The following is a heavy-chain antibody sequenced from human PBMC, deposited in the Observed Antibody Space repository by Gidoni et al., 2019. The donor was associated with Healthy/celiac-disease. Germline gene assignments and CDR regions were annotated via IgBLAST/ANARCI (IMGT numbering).Heavy chain of an antibody. J-gene: IGHJ6*03. CDR1: RYSFPVHY. V-gene: IGHV1-2*02. D-gene: IGHD6-13*01. CDR2: IKPNSGGT. CDR3: ARDTPIAAAGTYYRDA. Sequence: QVQLVQPGAEVTKPGASVKLSCKASRYSFPVHYMHWVRPAPGQGLEWMGWIKPNSGGTNYAQKFQGRVTMSRETSISAAYMELSRLRSDDTAVYYCARDTPIAAAGTYYRDAWGKGTTVTVSS.